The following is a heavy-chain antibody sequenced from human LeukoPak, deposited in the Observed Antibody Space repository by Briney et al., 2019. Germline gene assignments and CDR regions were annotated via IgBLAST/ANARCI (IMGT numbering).Heavy chain of an antibody. CDR1: GGSFSGYY. V-gene: IGHV4-34*01. J-gene: IGHJ1*01. CDR3: PRVGAATGYTIEYFQH. CDR2: INHSGST. D-gene: IGHD6-13*01. Sequence: PSETLSLTCAVYGGSFSGYYWNWIRQPPGKGLEWIGEINHSGSTNYNPSLKSRVTISVDRSKNQFSLKLSSVTAADTAVYYCPRVGAATGYTIEYFQHWSQGTLVTVSS.